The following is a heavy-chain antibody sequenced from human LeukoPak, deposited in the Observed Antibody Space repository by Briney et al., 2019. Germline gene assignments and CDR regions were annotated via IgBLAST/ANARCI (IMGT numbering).Heavy chain of an antibody. CDR2: ISSRGNSV. Sequence: GGSLRQSCAASGFIFNSAEMNWVRQAPGKGLEWISHISSRGNSVIYADSVRGRYPISRDSATSSLYLQMDSLRAEDWGIYSNGWFDYWGQGTLVTVSS. V-gene: IGHV3-48*03. CDR1: GFIFNSAE. J-gene: IGHJ4*02. D-gene: IGHD6-19*01. CDR3: GWFDY.